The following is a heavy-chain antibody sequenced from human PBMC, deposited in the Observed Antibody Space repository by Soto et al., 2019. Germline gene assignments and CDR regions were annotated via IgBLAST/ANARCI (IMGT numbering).Heavy chain of an antibody. V-gene: IGHV3-23*01. D-gene: IGHD2-21*02. Sequence: QAGGSLRLSCAATGFTFSVYAMTWVRQAPGKGLEWASAVTANGGSTYSADSVKGRFTISRDNSKNTLFLQMNSLRAEDTAVYYCASLGVGDWANYYYYYGMDVWGQGTTVTVSS. CDR2: VTANGGST. J-gene: IGHJ6*02. CDR3: ASLGVGDWANYYYYYGMDV. CDR1: GFTFSVYA.